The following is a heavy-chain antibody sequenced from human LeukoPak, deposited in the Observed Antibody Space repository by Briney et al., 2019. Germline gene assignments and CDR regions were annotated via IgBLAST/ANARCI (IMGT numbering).Heavy chain of an antibody. J-gene: IGHJ4*02. CDR3: ARHRGCSNYFDY. CDR1: GGSISSYY. Sequence: PSETLSLTCTVSGGSISSYYWSWIRQPPGKGLEWIGYIYYSGSTNYNPSLKSRVTISVDTSKNQFSLKLSSVTAADTAVYYCARHRGCSNYFDYWGQGTLVTVSS. D-gene: IGHD3-10*01. CDR2: IYYSGST. V-gene: IGHV4-59*08.